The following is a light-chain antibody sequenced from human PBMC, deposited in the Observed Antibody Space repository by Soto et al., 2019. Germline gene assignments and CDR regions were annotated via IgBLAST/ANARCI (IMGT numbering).Light chain of an antibody. CDR2: DVS. J-gene: IGLJ1*01. Sequence: QSVLTQPASVSGSPGQSITISCTGTSSYVGGYNYVSWYQQHPGKAPKLMIYDVSNRPSGVSNRFSGSKSGNTASLTISGLQAEDEADYYCSSYTSSSTLCFGTGTKVTVL. CDR3: SSYTSSSTLC. V-gene: IGLV2-14*01. CDR1: SSYVGGYNY.